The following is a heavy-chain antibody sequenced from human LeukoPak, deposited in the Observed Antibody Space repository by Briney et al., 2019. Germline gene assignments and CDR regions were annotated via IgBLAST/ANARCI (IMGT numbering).Heavy chain of an antibody. CDR3: ARVLDDSGGYYFILGAFDI. J-gene: IGHJ3*02. CDR2: INPNSGGT. D-gene: IGHD3-22*01. Sequence: GASMKVSCKASGYTFTGYYMHWVRQAPGQGLEWMGWINPNSGGTNYAQKFQGRVTMTRDTSISTAYMELSRLRSDDTAVYYCARVLDDSGGYYFILGAFDIWGLGTMVTVSS. CDR1: GYTFTGYY. V-gene: IGHV1-2*02.